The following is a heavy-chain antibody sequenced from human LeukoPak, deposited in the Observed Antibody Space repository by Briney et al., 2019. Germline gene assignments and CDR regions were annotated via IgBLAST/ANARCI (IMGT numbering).Heavy chain of an antibody. CDR2: INHSGST. V-gene: IGHV4-34*01. CDR3: ARDPGARSYFDY. CDR1: GGSFSGYY. Sequence: PSETLSLTCAVYGGSFSGYYWSWIRQPPGKGLEWIGEINHSGSTNYNPSLKSRVTISVDTSKNQFSLKLSSVTAADTAVYYCARDPGARSYFDYWGQGTLVTVSS. D-gene: IGHD5-24*01. J-gene: IGHJ4*02.